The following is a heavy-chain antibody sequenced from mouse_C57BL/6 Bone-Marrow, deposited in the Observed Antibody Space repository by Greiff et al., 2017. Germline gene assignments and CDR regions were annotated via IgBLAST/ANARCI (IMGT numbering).Heavy chain of an antibody. Sequence: VKLQESDAELVKPGASVKISCKVSGYTFTDHTIHWMKQRPEQGLEWIGYIYPRDGSTKYNEKFKGKATLTADKSSSTAYMQLNSLTSEDSAVYFCARGWVPYYYAMDYWGQGTSVTVSS. J-gene: IGHJ4*01. CDR2: IYPRDGST. V-gene: IGHV1-78*01. CDR1: GYTFTDHT. CDR3: ARGWVPYYYAMDY. D-gene: IGHD2-3*01.